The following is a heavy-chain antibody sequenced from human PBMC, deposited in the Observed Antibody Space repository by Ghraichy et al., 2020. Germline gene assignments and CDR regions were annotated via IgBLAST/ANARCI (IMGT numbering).Heavy chain of an antibody. Sequence: GESLNISCTTSGFTFSTYDMHWVRQAIGKGLEWVSAIGTAGDTYYPGSVKGRFTISRENAKNSLYLQMNSLTAGDTAVYYCARDIPPRVAVAGPYWSFDLWGRGTLVTVSS. J-gene: IGHJ2*01. D-gene: IGHD6-19*01. CDR1: GFTFSTYD. CDR2: IGTAGDT. CDR3: ARDIPPRVAVAGPYWSFDL. V-gene: IGHV3-13*01.